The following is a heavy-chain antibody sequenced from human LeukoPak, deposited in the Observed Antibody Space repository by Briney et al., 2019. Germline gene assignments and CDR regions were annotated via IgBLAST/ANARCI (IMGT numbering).Heavy chain of an antibody. J-gene: IGHJ4*02. CDR3: AKDPLLWFGELLRDY. V-gene: IGHV3-23*01. Sequence: PEGSLRLSCAASGFTFSSYAMSWVRQAPGKGLEWVSAISGSGGSTYYADSVKGRFTISRDNSKNTLYLQMNSLRAEDTAVYYCAKDPLLWFGELLRDYWGQGTLVTVSS. CDR2: ISGSGGST. CDR1: GFTFSSYA. D-gene: IGHD3-10*01.